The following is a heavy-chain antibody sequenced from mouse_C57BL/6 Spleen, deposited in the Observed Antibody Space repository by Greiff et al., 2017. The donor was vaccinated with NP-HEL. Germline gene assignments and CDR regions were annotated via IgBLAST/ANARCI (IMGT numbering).Heavy chain of an antibody. CDR3: TTGYLAWFAY. V-gene: IGHV14-4*01. J-gene: IGHJ3*01. D-gene: IGHD5-1*01. Sequence: VQLQQSGAELVRPGASVKLSCTASGFNIKDDYMHWVKQRPEQGLEWIGWIDPENGDTEYASKFQGKATITADTSSNTAYLQLSSLTSEDTADYYCTTGYLAWFAYWGQGTLVTVSA. CDR2: IDPENGDT. CDR1: GFNIKDDY.